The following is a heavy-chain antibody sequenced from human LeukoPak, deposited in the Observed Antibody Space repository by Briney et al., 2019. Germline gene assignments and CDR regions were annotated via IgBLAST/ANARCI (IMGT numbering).Heavy chain of an antibody. Sequence: SETLSLTCTVSGGSISSGSYYWSWIRQPAGKGLEWIGRIYTSGSTNYNPSLKSRVTISVDTSKNQFSLKLSSVTAADTAVYYCARAFVDILTGYGDAFDIWGQGTMVTVSS. CDR2: IYTSGST. CDR3: ARAFVDILTGYGDAFDI. D-gene: IGHD3-9*01. CDR1: GGSISSGSYY. J-gene: IGHJ3*02. V-gene: IGHV4-61*02.